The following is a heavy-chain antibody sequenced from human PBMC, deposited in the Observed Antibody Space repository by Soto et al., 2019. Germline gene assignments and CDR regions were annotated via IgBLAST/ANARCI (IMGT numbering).Heavy chain of an antibody. J-gene: IGHJ5*02. CDR2: MYNTGST. CDR3: ARLGAYYQSLDP. V-gene: IGHV4-59*01. D-gene: IGHD2-21*01. CDR1: GCSISGYD. Sequence: SSETLSLTCTVSGCSISGYDWTWVRQPPGKGLEWIGYMYNTGSTVYNPSFKSRVTISVDTSKNQFSLKLNSVTAADTAVYYCARLGAYYQSLDPWGPGTLVTVS.